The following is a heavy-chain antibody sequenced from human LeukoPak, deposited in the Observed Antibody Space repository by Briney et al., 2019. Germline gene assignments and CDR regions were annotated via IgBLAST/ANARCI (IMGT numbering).Heavy chain of an antibody. J-gene: IGHJ4*02. CDR3: AKDISGGDSETYIDY. Sequence: GGSLRLYCAASGLTFGTYWMRWVRQAPGKGREWVANMNQDATEKNYVDSVKGRFIISRDNSKNTLYLQMDSLRPEDTAIYYCAKDISGGDSETYIDYWGQGTLVAVAS. CDR1: GLTFGTYW. CDR2: MNQDATEK. V-gene: IGHV3-7*01. D-gene: IGHD2-21*02.